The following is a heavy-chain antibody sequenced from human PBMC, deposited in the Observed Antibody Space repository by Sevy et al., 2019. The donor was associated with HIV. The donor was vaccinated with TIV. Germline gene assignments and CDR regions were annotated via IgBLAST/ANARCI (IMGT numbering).Heavy chain of an antibody. V-gene: IGHV4-31*11. J-gene: IGHJ4*02. Sequence: SETLSLTCAVSGGSISSGDYYWNWIRQHPGKGLMWIGYVFTSGSTYYNPSLKRRLIISGDTSKNQFSLRLSSVTAADTAVYYCARGVAVAGSFAFDYWGQGTLVTVSS. D-gene: IGHD6-19*01. CDR2: VFTSGST. CDR1: GGSISSGDYY. CDR3: ARGVAVAGSFAFDY.